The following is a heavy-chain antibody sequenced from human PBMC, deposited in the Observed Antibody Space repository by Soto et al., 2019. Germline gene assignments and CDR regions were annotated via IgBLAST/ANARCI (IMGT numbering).Heavy chain of an antibody. CDR2: INSDGTT. CDR1: GFIVTNHE. Sequence: PGGSLRLSCTASGFIVTNHEFNWVRQAPGKGLEWLSYINSDGTTFYAAAVRGRFTVSRDYTENSVHLQMSSLRVEDTAIYYCARETPHCGGDCFDYWGQGTLVTVSS. D-gene: IGHD2-21*02. CDR3: ARETPHCGGDCFDY. J-gene: IGHJ4*02. V-gene: IGHV3-48*03.